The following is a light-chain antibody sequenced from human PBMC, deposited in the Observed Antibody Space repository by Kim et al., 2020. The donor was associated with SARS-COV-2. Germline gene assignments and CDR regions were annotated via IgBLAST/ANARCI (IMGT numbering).Light chain of an antibody. CDR1: QSISTY. Sequence: AIRMTQSPSSLSASIGNRVTITCRASQSISTYLDWYQQKPGKAPKLLIYAASSLQSGLPSRFNGSGSGTDFTLTISCLQSEDFATYFCLQYYTYPLTFGQGTRVDIK. CDR3: LQYYTYPLT. J-gene: IGKJ5*01. CDR2: AAS. V-gene: IGKV1-8*01.